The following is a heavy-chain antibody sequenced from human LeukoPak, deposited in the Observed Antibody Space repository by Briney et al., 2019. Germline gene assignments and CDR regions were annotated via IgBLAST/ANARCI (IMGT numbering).Heavy chain of an antibody. J-gene: IGHJ4*02. CDR2: INSDGSST. Sequence: QPGGSLRLSCAASGFTFSSYWMHWVRQAPGKGLVWVSRINSDGSSTSYADSVKGRFTISRDNAKNTLYLQMNSLRAEDTAVYYCAKWDQQQLVFGPLGYYFDYWGQGTLVTVSS. CDR3: AKWDQQQLVFGPLGYYFDY. V-gene: IGHV3-74*01. D-gene: IGHD6-13*01. CDR1: GFTFSSYW.